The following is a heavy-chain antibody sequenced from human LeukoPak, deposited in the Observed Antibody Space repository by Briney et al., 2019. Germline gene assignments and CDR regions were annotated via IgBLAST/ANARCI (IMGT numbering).Heavy chain of an antibody. J-gene: IGHJ4*02. Sequence: PGGSLRLSCAAAEFTFRVYAMHWVRQAPGKGLEWVAIISDDGNKKNYADSVKGRFVISRDNSKNTLFLQMNSLRPEDTAVYFCARDRDPSGGSHFKHWGQGTLVTVTS. CDR1: EFTFRVYA. D-gene: IGHD2-15*01. CDR3: ARDRDPSGGSHFKH. V-gene: IGHV3-30*09. CDR2: ISDDGNKK.